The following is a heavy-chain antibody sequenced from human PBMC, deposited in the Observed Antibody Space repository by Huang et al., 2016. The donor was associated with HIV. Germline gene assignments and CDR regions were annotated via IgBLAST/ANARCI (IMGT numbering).Heavy chain of an antibody. J-gene: IGHJ4*02. CDR1: GFTFDDYT. CDR3: AKGYCSGGSCPPDN. V-gene: IGHV3-43*01. Sequence: EVQLVESGGVVVQPGGSLRLSCAASGFTFDDYTMHWVRQVPGKGLEWVSLISWDVGGTSYADSVKGRFTISRDNSKHSLHLHMNSLRTEDTALYYCAKGYCSGGSCPPDNWGRGTLVTVSS. CDR2: ISWDVGGT. D-gene: IGHD2-15*01.